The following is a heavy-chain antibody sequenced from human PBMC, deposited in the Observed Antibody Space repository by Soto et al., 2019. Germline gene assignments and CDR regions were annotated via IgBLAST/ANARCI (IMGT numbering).Heavy chain of an antibody. D-gene: IGHD3-10*01. CDR1: GGTFSSYA. CDR2: IIPIFGTA. J-gene: IGHJ6*02. V-gene: IGHV1-69*01. Sequence: QVQLVQSGAEVKKPGSSVKVSCKASGGTFSSYAISWVRQAPGQGLEWMGGIIPIFGTANYAQKFQGRVTITADESTSTAYMELSSLRSEDTAVYYCDQSIMMVRGGIVGPGPIYYYYYGMDVWGQGTTVTVSS. CDR3: DQSIMMVRGGIVGPGPIYYYYYGMDV.